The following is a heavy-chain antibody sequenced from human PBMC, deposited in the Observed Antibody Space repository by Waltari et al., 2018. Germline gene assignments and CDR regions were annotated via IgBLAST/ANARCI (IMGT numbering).Heavy chain of an antibody. J-gene: IGHJ4*02. Sequence: QVQLQQSGPGLVKPSQTLALTCAIFGDSVSRDSAPWNWIRQSPSRGLEWLGRTCYRSKWFSRYAVSVKSRITIKPDTSKNQFSLQLNSVTPEDTAVYYCARGPQQLVPWGQGTLVTVSS. D-gene: IGHD6-13*01. CDR1: GDSVSRDSAP. CDR2: TCYRSKWFS. CDR3: ARGPQQLVP. V-gene: IGHV6-1*01.